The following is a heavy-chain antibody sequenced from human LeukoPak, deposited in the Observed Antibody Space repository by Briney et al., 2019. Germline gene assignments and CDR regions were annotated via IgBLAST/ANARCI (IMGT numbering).Heavy chain of an antibody. CDR3: ARDAGNSGYGCDL. Sequence: GGSLRLSCGASGIMFSDYGMHWVRQAPGKGLEWVAVIWHDGSKKFYVDSVKGRFTISRDNARNSLYLQMNNLRGEDTAIYYCARDAGNSGYGCDLWGQGTLVTVSS. CDR1: GIMFSDYG. D-gene: IGHD5-12*01. J-gene: IGHJ5*02. CDR2: IWHDGSKK. V-gene: IGHV3-33*01.